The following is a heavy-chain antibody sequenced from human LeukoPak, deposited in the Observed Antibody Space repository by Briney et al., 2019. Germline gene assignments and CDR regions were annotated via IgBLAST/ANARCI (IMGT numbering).Heavy chain of an antibody. Sequence: GRSLRLSCAASGFTFDDYAMHWVRQAPGKGLEWVSLISGDGGSTYYADSVKGRFTISRDNSKNSLYLQMNSLRTEDTALYYCAKDILYDILTGYYPSYGMDVWGQGTTVTVSS. D-gene: IGHD3-9*01. CDR2: ISGDGGST. CDR3: AKDILYDILTGYYPSYGMDV. V-gene: IGHV3-43*02. CDR1: GFTFDDYA. J-gene: IGHJ6*02.